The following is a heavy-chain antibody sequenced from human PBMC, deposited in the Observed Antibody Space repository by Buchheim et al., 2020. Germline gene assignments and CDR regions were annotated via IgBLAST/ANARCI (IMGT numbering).Heavy chain of an antibody. V-gene: IGHV1-69*04. CDR2: IIPILGIA. D-gene: IGHD5-18*01. J-gene: IGHJ4*02. CDR3: ATPRDTAMGSLMG. Sequence: QVQLVQSGAEVKKPGSSVKVSCKASGGTFSSYAISWVRQAPGQGLEWMGRIIPILGIANYAQKFQGRVTITAAKSTSTAYMELSSLRSEGTAVYYCATPRDTAMGSLMGWGQGTL. CDR1: GGTFSSYA.